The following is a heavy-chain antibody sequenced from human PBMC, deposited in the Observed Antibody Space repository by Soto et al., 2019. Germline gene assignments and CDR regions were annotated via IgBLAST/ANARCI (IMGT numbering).Heavy chain of an antibody. CDR1: GFSLSTSRMG. J-gene: IGHJ4*02. CDR2: IYWDDDK. Sequence: GSGPTLVNPTQTLTLTCTFSGFSLSTSRMGVAWNRQPPGKALEWLAVIYWDDDKRYSPSLQSRLTITKDTSKNQVVLTMTNMDPVDTATYYCARRRGVTAGDHFDYWGQGTLVTVSS. CDR3: ARRRGVTAGDHFDY. V-gene: IGHV2-5*02. D-gene: IGHD2-2*01.